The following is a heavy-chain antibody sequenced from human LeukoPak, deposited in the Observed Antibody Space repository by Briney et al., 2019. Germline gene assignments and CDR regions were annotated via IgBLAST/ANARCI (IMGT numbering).Heavy chain of an antibody. J-gene: IGHJ4*02. CDR2: IDEAASTI. Sequence: PGASQRLSCAASGFSVNKYEMHSVRQPLGNGLEWISYIDEAASTINYAPSVWGRFTISRDNAQNSVHLQMNSLRAEHTAIYYCVRGRLLRSTDYFDYWGQGALVTVSS. D-gene: IGHD2-21*02. CDR3: VRGRLLRSTDYFDY. V-gene: IGHV3-48*03. CDR1: GFSVNKYE.